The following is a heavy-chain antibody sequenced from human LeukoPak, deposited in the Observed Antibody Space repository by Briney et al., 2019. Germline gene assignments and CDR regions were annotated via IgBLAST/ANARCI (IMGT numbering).Heavy chain of an antibody. V-gene: IGHV4-59*01. CDR3: ARESTPNYCSSTSCYTNWFDP. D-gene: IGHD2-2*02. CDR1: GGSISSYY. J-gene: IGHJ5*02. Sequence: SETLSLTCTVSGGSISSYYWSWLRQPPGKGLEGIGYIYYSGSTNYNPSLKSRVTISVDTSKNQFSLKLSSVTAADTAVYYCARESTPNYCSSTSCYTNWFDPWGQGTLVTVSS. CDR2: IYYSGST.